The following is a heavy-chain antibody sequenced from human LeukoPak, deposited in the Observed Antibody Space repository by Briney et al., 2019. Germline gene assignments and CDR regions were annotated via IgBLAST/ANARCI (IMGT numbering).Heavy chain of an antibody. D-gene: IGHD1-26*01. Sequence: GGSLRLSCAASGFAFRNHAMNWVRQAPGKGLEWVSVISGSGETTYYADSVKGRFTISRDNSQNTLYLQMSSLRGEDTALYYCAKDRGMVGASVRAFDYWGQGTLVTVSS. CDR2: ISGSGETT. CDR3: AKDRGMVGASVRAFDY. CDR1: GFAFRNHA. J-gene: IGHJ4*02. V-gene: IGHV3-23*01.